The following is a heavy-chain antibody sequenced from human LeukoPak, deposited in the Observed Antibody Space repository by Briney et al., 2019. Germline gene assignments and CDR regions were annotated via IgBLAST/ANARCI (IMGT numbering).Heavy chain of an antibody. CDR2: IYYSGST. D-gene: IGHD3-22*01. CDR3: ARGRLLPGDFDY. J-gene: IGHJ4*02. Sequence: PSQTLSLTCTVSGGSISSGGYYWSWIRQHPGKGLEWIGYIYYSGSTYYNPSLKSRVTISVDASKNQFSLKLSSVTAADTAVYYCARGRLLPGDFDYWGQGTLVTVSS. CDR1: GGSISSGGYY. V-gene: IGHV4-31*03.